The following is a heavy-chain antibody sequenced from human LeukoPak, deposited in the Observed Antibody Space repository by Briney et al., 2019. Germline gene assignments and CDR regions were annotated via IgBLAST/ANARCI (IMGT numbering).Heavy chain of an antibody. CDR1: EFLFSSYG. CDR2: IRYDGTNK. J-gene: IGHJ4*02. V-gene: IGHV3-30*02. Sequence: GGSLRLSCAASEFLFSSYGMHWVRQAPGKALEWVSFIRYDGTNKYYLDSVRGRFTISRNNSKNTLYLQMNSLRAEDTAVYYCANLWFGEPLDYWGQGTLVTVSS. CDR3: ANLWFGEPLDY. D-gene: IGHD3-10*01.